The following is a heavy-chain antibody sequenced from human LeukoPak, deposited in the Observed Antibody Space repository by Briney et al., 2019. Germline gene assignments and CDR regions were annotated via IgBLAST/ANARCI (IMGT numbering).Heavy chain of an antibody. D-gene: IGHD3-16*02. CDR2: INPNSGGT. CDR3: AGSPIMITFGGVIVSGEIDP. Sequence: ASVTVSCKASGYTFTGYYMHWVRQAPGQGLEWMGWINPNSGGTNYAQKFQGRVTMTRDTSISTAYMELSRLRSGDTAVYYCAGSPIMITFGGVIVSGEIDPWGQGTLVTVSS. J-gene: IGHJ5*02. CDR1: GYTFTGYY. V-gene: IGHV1-2*02.